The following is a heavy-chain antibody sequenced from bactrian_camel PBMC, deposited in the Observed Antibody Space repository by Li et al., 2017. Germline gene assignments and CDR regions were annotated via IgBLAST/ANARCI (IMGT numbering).Heavy chain of an antibody. CDR1: GFTFDDYA. CDR3: AKWDGTYSINY. Sequence: DVQLVESGGGLVQPGGSLRLSCAASGFTFDDYAMGWIRQAPGKGLEWVSAINWSGDSTNYADSVKGRFTISRDNANNILYLQLNSLNTDDAAMYYCAKWDGTYSINYWGQGTQVTVS. V-gene: IGHV3-1*01. J-gene: IGHJ4*01. CDR2: INWSGDST. D-gene: IGHD7*01.